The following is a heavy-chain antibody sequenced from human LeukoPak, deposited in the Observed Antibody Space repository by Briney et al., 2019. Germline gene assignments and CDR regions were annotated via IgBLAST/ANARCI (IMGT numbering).Heavy chain of an antibody. J-gene: IGHJ4*02. Sequence: SETLSLTCTVSGGSISSYYWSWIRQPPGKGLEWIGFIFYSGTTNYNPSLKSRVTISVETSKNEFSLKLRSVTAADTAVYYCARVTGYRIEDYFDYWGQGTLVTVSS. V-gene: IGHV4-59*01. CDR1: GGSISSYY. D-gene: IGHD6-13*01. CDR3: ARVTGYRIEDYFDY. CDR2: IFYSGTT.